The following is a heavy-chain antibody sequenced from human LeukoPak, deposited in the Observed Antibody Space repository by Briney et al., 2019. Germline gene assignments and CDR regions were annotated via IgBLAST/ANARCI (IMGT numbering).Heavy chain of an antibody. J-gene: IGHJ4*02. CDR3: ARDSFSSYCSSTSCSSFDY. CDR2: IYYSGST. V-gene: IGHV4-30-4*08. CDR1: GGSISSGDYY. D-gene: IGHD2-2*01. Sequence: SQTLSLSCTVSGGSISSGDYYWSWIRQPPGKGLEWIGYIYYSGSTYYNPSLKSRVTISVDTSKNQSSLKLSSVTAADTAVYYCARDSFSSYCSSTSCSSFDYWGQGTLVTVSS.